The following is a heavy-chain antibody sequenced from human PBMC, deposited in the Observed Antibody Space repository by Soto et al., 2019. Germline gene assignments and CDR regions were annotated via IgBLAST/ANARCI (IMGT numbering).Heavy chain of an antibody. V-gene: IGHV1-69*06. Sequence: QVQLVQSGAEVKKPGSSVKVSCKASGGTFSSYAISWVRQAPGQGLEWMGGIIPIFGTANYAQKFQGRVTITADKSTSTVYMELSSLRSEDTAVYYCASPVVDTAMYWWFDPWGQGTLVTVSS. J-gene: IGHJ5*02. CDR1: GGTFSSYA. D-gene: IGHD5-18*01. CDR2: IIPIFGTA. CDR3: ASPVVDTAMYWWFDP.